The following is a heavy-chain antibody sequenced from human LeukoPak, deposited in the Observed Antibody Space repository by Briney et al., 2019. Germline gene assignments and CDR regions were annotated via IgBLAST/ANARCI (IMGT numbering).Heavy chain of an antibody. V-gene: IGHV3-23*01. CDR2: ISGSGGST. Sequence: GGSLRLSCAASGFTFSSYAMSWVRQAPGKGLEWVSAISGSGGSTYYADSVKGRFTISRDNSKNTLYLQVNSLRAEDTAVYYCAKDPTYSSSPYYFDYWGQGTLVTVSS. D-gene: IGHD6-13*01. CDR1: GFTFSSYA. CDR3: AKDPTYSSSPYYFDY. J-gene: IGHJ4*02.